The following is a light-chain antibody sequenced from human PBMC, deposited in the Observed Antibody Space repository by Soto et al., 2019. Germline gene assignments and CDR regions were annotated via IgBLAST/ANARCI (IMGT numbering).Light chain of an antibody. V-gene: IGLV2-14*01. J-gene: IGLJ1*01. CDR2: EVS. CDR1: SSDVGAYNL. CDR3: ASLPPTIFV. Sequence: QSALTQPASVSGSPGQSITISCTGTSSDVGAYNLVSWYQHHPDKAPKLMISEVSNRPSGVSDRFSGSKSGNTASLTISGLQAEDEADYSCASLPPTIFVFGTGTKLTVL.